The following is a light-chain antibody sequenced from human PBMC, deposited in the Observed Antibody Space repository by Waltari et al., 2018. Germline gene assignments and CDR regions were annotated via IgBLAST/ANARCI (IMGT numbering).Light chain of an antibody. V-gene: IGLV2-14*03. Sequence: QSDLTQPASVSGSPGQSITISCIGTSSDVGRYNFVSWYQQHPGKAPKLIIYDVSNRPSGVSSRFSGSKSGNTASLTISGLQAEDEADYYCSSYTSSNTWVFGGGTKLTVL. CDR2: DVS. J-gene: IGLJ3*02. CDR3: SSYTSSNTWV. CDR1: SSDVGRYNF.